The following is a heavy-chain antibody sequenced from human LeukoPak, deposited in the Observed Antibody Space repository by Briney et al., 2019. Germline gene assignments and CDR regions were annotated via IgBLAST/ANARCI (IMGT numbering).Heavy chain of an antibody. V-gene: IGHV4-59*01. Sequence: SETLSLTCTVSGRSISGYYWSWIRQPPGKGLEWIGYIYYSGNNNYNPSLKSRATIPVATPKNQFSRKLSSVTAAATAVYYGERASGNDYYGSGPIDKWFDPGGQGTMVTVSS. CDR2: IYYSGNN. J-gene: IGHJ5*02. D-gene: IGHD3-10*01. CDR3: ERASGNDYYGSGPIDKWFDP. CDR1: GRSISGYY.